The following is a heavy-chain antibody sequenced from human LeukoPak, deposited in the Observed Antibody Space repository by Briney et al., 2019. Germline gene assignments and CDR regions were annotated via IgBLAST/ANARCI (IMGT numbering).Heavy chain of an antibody. CDR1: GGSISSYY. Sequence: ASETLSFTCTVSGGSISSYYWSWIRQRAGTGLEWIGRIYTSGSTNYNPSLKSRVTISVDKSKNEFSLKLSSVTAADTAAYYCARSRGVEGTGFDYWGQGTLVTVSS. V-gene: IGHV4-4*07. D-gene: IGHD1-26*01. CDR2: IYTSGST. J-gene: IGHJ4*02. CDR3: ARSRGVEGTGFDY.